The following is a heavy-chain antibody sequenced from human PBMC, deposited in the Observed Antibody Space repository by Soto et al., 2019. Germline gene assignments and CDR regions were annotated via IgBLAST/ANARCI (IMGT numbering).Heavy chain of an antibody. D-gene: IGHD1-1*01. J-gene: IGHJ4*02. Sequence: GPMRVSWAALGFTISTFAMSRVRKDKGKGLEWVSAISVRGDATHYVESVKGRFTISRDNSKNTVSLQMNSLRVEDTAVYYCAKDQGGRDTWNDFDYWGQGTLVTVSS. CDR3: AKDQGGRDTWNDFDY. CDR1: GFTISTFA. V-gene: IGHV3-23*01. CDR2: ISVRGDAT.